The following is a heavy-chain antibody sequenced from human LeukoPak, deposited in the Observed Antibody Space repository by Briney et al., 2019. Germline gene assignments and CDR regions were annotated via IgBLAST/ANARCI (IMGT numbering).Heavy chain of an antibody. CDR2: IYTSGST. CDR1: GGSFSGYY. V-gene: IGHV4-4*07. CDR3: ARETQFYDSSGYPDY. Sequence: SETLSLTCAVYGGSFSGYYWSWIRQPAGKGLEWIGRIYTSGSTNYNPSLKSRVTMSVDTSKNQFSLKLSSVTAADTAVYYCARETQFYDSSGYPDYWGQGTLVTVSS. D-gene: IGHD3-22*01. J-gene: IGHJ4*02.